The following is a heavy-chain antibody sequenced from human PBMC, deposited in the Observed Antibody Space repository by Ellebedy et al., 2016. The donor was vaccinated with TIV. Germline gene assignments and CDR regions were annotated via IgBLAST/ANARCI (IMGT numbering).Heavy chain of an antibody. CDR1: GFTFSSLA. Sequence: GESLKISCAASGFTFSSLAMNWVRQAPGKGLEWVPGISSSGGTTDYTDSVKVRFTISRDNSKNTLYLQMNSLRVEDTAVYYCVGRPQSSGWYGPFDYWGQGTLVTVSS. J-gene: IGHJ4*02. V-gene: IGHV3-23*01. D-gene: IGHD6-19*01. CDR2: ISSSGGTT. CDR3: VGRPQSSGWYGPFDY.